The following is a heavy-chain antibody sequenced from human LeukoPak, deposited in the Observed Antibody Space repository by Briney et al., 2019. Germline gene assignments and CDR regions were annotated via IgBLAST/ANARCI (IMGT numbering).Heavy chain of an antibody. Sequence: EESLKISCKGSGYSFTSYWIGWVRQMPGKGLEWMGIIYPGDSDIRYSPSFQGQVTISADKSISTAYLQWSSLKASDTAMYYCATTYSSGTDAFDIWGPGTMVTVSS. CDR2: IYPGDSDI. V-gene: IGHV5-51*01. D-gene: IGHD6-19*01. CDR1: GYSFTSYW. CDR3: ATTYSSGTDAFDI. J-gene: IGHJ3*02.